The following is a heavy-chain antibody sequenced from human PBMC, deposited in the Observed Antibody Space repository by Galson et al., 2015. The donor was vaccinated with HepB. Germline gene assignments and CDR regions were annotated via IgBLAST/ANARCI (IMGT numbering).Heavy chain of an antibody. CDR1: GFSFSDYG. CDR3: VKDGTATMTHLDY. D-gene: IGHD5-12*01. Sequence: SLRLSCGASGFSFSDYGMHWVRQAPGKGLEYVSTITKNGDNTYYADSLKGRSTISRDNSKNTLYLQMSGLRVEDTALYYCVKDGTATMTHLDYWGQGTLVTVSS. CDR2: ITKNGDNT. J-gene: IGHJ4*02. V-gene: IGHV3-64D*06.